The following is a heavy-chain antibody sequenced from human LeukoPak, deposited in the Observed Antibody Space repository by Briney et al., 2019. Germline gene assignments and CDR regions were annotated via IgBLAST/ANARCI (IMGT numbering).Heavy chain of an antibody. V-gene: IGHV3-48*02. CDR3: AREHSKMILVVILDY. Sequence: GGSLRLSRAASGLTFSFYSMTWVRQAPGKGLEWVSYLGIVHTTILYADSVHGRFTISRDNANNSLYMQMNSLRDERMAVYYGAREHSKMILVVILDYWGQGTLV. CDR1: GLTFSFYS. CDR2: LGIVHTTI. J-gene: IGHJ4*02. D-gene: IGHD3-10*01.